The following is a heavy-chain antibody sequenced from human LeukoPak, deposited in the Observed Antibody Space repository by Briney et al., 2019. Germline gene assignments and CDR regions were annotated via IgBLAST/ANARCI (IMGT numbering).Heavy chain of an antibody. CDR2: ISAYNGST. D-gene: IGHD2-15*01. V-gene: IGHV1-18*01. Sequence: ASVKVSCMASGYTFTSYGISWVRQAPGQGLEWMGWISAYNGSTNYAQKLQGRVTMTTDTSTSTAYMELSSLRSEDTAVYYCARDQRRIYDYWGQGTLVTVSS. CDR1: GYTFTSYG. CDR3: ARDQRRIYDY. J-gene: IGHJ4*02.